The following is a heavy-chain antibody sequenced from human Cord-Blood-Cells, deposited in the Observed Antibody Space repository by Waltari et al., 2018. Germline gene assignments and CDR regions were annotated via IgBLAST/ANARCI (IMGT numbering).Heavy chain of an antibody. CDR3: ARTLYDSSGYYPDAFDI. CDR1: GGSFSGYY. CDR2: INHSGST. Sequence: QVQLQQWGAGLLKPSETLSLTCAVYGGSFSGYYWSWIRPPPGKGLGWIGEINHSGSTHDNPSLKSRVTISVDTSKNQFSLKLSSVTAADTAVYYCARTLYDSSGYYPDAFDIWGQGTMVTVSS. J-gene: IGHJ3*02. V-gene: IGHV4-34*01. D-gene: IGHD3-22*01.